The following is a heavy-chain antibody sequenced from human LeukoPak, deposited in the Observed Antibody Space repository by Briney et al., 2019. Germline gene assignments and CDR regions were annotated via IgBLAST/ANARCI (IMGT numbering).Heavy chain of an antibody. Sequence: GGSLRLSCAASVDTFSSYWMSWGRQAPGKGLEWVANKKQDGSEKYYVDSVKGRFTISRDNTKNSLYLQMNSLRAEKTAVYYCVRGSTYSSGWYGYWGQGTLVTVSS. D-gene: IGHD6-19*01. J-gene: IGHJ4*02. CDR2: KKQDGSEK. CDR1: VDTFSSYW. V-gene: IGHV3-7*01. CDR3: VRGSTYSSGWYGY.